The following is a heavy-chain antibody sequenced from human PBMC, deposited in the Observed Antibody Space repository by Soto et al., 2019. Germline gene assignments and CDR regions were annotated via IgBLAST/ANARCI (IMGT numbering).Heavy chain of an antibody. CDR1: GGTFSSYA. Sequence: QVQLVQSGAEVKKPGSSVKVSCKASGGTFSSYAISWVRQAPGQGLEWMGGIIPIFGTANYAQKFPGRVTVTADESTSTAYMGQSSLRSEDTAVYYCANEVGYSGYVHSWFDPWGQGTLVTVSS. J-gene: IGHJ5*02. D-gene: IGHD5-12*01. V-gene: IGHV1-69*01. CDR3: ANEVGYSGYVHSWFDP. CDR2: IIPIFGTA.